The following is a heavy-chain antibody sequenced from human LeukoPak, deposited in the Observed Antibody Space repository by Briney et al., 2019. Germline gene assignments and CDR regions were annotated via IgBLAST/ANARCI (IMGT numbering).Heavy chain of an antibody. Sequence: ASVKVSCKASGGTFSSYAISWVGQAPAQGLEWMGGIIPIFGTANYAQKFQGRVTNTADKSTSTAYMELSSLRSEDTAVYYCARGPRTTGTTYYYYGMDVWGKGTTVTVSS. J-gene: IGHJ6*04. CDR1: GGTFSSYA. D-gene: IGHD1-1*01. CDR3: ARGPRTTGTTYYYYGMDV. CDR2: IIPIFGTA. V-gene: IGHV1-69*06.